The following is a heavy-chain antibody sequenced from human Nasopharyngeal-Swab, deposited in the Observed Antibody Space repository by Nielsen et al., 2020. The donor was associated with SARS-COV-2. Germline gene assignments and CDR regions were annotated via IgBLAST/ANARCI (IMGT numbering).Heavy chain of an antibody. Sequence: VRQMPGKGLEWVGRIRSKANSYATAYAASVKGRFTISRDDSKNTAYLQMNSLKTEGTAVYYCTSIGPGYSGYDWGYVGYWGQGTLVTVSS. CDR3: TSIGPGYSGYDWGYVGY. J-gene: IGHJ4*02. D-gene: IGHD5-12*01. CDR2: IRSKANSYAT. V-gene: IGHV3-73*01.